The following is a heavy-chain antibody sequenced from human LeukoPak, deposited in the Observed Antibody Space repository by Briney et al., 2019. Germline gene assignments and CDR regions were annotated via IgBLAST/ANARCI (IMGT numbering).Heavy chain of an antibody. CDR1: GVSIKTNSDY. V-gene: IGHV4-31*03. D-gene: IGHD4-17*01. CDR2: IYYSGST. CDR3: ARDYGDYGLHWYFDL. J-gene: IGHJ2*01. Sequence: PLETLSLTCNVSGVSIKTNSDYWAWLRQPPGKGLEWIGYIYYSGSTYYNPSLKSRVTISVDTSKNQFSLKLSSVTAADTAVYYCARDYGDYGLHWYFDLWGRGTLVTVSS.